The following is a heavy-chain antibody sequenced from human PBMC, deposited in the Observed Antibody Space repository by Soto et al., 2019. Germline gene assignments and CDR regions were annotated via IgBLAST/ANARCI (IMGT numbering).Heavy chain of an antibody. Sequence: PVGSLRLSCAASGFTFSSYAMSWVRQAPGKGLEWVSAISGSGGSTSYADSVKGRFTISRDNSKNTLYLQMNSLRAEDTAVYYCAKGSPYGDYYYYYGMDVWGQGTTVTVSS. CDR3: AKGSPYGDYYYYYGMDV. CDR1: GFTFSSYA. J-gene: IGHJ6*02. V-gene: IGHV3-23*01. CDR2: ISGSGGST. D-gene: IGHD4-17*01.